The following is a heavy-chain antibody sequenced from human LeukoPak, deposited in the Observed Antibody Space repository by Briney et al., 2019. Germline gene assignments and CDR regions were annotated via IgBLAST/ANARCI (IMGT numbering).Heavy chain of an antibody. CDR3: ARRYSGSYYGKSAFDI. D-gene: IGHD1-26*01. CDR2: FSAYNGNT. J-gene: IGHJ3*02. V-gene: IGHV1-18*01. Sequence: ASVKVSCKASGYTFTSYGISWVRQAPGQGLEWMGWFSAYNGNTNYAQKLQGRVTMTTDTSTSTAYMELRSLRSDDTAVYYCARRYSGSYYGKSAFDIWGQGTMVTVSS. CDR1: GYTFTSYG.